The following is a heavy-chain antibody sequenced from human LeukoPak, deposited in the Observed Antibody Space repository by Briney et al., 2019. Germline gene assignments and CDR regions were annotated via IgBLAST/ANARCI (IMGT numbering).Heavy chain of an antibody. D-gene: IGHD3-10*01. J-gene: IGHJ6*03. CDR3: ARESYGSRSYDYYYYYMDV. CDR1: GGSISSSSHY. CDR2: IYYSGST. Sequence: SETLSLTCTVSGGSISSSSHYWGWIRQPPGKGLEWIGSIYYSGSTYYNPSLKSRVTTSVDTSKNQFSLKLSSVTAADTAVYYCARESYGSRSYDYYYYYMDVWGKGTTVTVSS. V-gene: IGHV4-39*07.